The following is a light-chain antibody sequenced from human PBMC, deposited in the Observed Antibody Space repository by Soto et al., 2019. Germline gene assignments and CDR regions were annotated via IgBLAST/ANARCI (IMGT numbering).Light chain of an antibody. CDR3: ISYTSDDVRYV. CDR2: TTN. Sequence: QSVLTQPPSASGTPGQRATISCCGSNSNIGSDIVNCYQLLPGAAPEVLINTTNQRPSGVPERFSGSKSGTSASLAISGLQSEDEADYCCISYTSDDVRYVFGTGTKVTVL. J-gene: IGLJ1*01. CDR1: NSNIGSDI. V-gene: IGLV1-44*01.